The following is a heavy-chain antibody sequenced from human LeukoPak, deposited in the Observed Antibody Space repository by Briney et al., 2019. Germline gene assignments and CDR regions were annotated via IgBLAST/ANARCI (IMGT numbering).Heavy chain of an antibody. CDR1: GGSISSYY. J-gene: IGHJ6*02. Sequence: SETLSLTCTVSGGSISSYYWSWVRQPPGKGLEWIGYIYYSGSTNYNPSLKSRVTISVDTSKNQFSLKLSSVTAADTAVYYCARHGFGSYGFYGMDVWGQGTTVTVSS. CDR3: ARHGFGSYGFYGMDV. CDR2: IYYSGST. V-gene: IGHV4-59*08. D-gene: IGHD5-18*01.